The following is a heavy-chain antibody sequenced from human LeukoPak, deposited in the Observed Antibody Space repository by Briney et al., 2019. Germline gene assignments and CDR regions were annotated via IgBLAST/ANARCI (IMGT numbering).Heavy chain of an antibody. CDR2: INHGGGT. CDR1: GGSFSGYY. V-gene: IGHV4-34*01. J-gene: IGHJ4*02. D-gene: IGHD5-24*01. Sequence: SETLSLTCAVYGGSFSGYYWSWIRQSPGKGLEWIGEINHGGGTNFNASLKSRVTLSVDTSKNQFSLNLNSVTAADTAVYYCARKRDGYNCFDSWGQGTLVTVSS. CDR3: ARKRDGYNCFDS.